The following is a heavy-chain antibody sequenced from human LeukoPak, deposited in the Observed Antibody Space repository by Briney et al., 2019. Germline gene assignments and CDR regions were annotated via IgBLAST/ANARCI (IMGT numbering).Heavy chain of an antibody. V-gene: IGHV4-39*01. CDR2: IYYSGST. CDR3: ARQVRGDSPTSYYYMDV. CDR1: GGSISSSSYY. Sequence: SETLSLTCTVSGGSISSSSYYWGWIRQPPGKGLEWIGSIYYSGSTYHNPSLKSRVTISVDTSKNQFSLKLSSVTAADTAVYYCARQVRGDSPTSYYYMDVWGKGTTVTVSS. J-gene: IGHJ6*03. D-gene: IGHD2-21*02.